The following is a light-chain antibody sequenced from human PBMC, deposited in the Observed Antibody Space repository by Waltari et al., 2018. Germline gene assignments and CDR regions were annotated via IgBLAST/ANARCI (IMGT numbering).Light chain of an antibody. CDR3: QQSYSTPHT. CDR2: GAS. V-gene: IGKV1-39*01. CDR1: QGIGTY. Sequence: DIQMTQSPSSLSASVGDRVTIPCRASQGIGTYLHWYQQKPGKAPKLLIYGASSLQSGVPSRFSGSGSGTDFTLTITSLQPEDFATYYCQQSYSTPHTFGQGTKLQIK. J-gene: IGKJ2*01.